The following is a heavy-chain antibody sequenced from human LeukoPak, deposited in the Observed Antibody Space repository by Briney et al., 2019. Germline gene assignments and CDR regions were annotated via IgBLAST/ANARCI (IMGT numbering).Heavy chain of an antibody. CDR2: IYYSGST. CDR3: ARAQWGYSSGWSWGYFDY. CDR1: GGSISSSSYY. D-gene: IGHD6-19*01. Sequence: SETLSLTCTVSGGSISSSSYYWGWIRQPPGKGLEWIGSIYYSGSTYYNPSLKSRVTISVDTSKNQFSLKLSSVTAADTAVYYCARAQWGYSSGWSWGYFDYWGQGTQVTVSS. J-gene: IGHJ4*02. V-gene: IGHV4-39*07.